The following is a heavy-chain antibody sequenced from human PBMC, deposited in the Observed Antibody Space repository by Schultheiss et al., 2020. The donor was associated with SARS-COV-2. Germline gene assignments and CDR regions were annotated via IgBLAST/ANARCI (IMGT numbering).Heavy chain of an antibody. CDR2: IYYSGST. V-gene: IGHV4-39*07. D-gene: IGHD6-6*01. Sequence: SETLSLTCTVSGGSLSGYYWSWIRQPPGKGLEWIGSIYYSGSTYYNPSLKSRVTMSVDKSKNQFSLKLSSVTAADTAVYYCAREGGYSSSPGVDYWGQGTLVTVSS. CDR1: GGSLSGYY. J-gene: IGHJ4*02. CDR3: AREGGYSSSPGVDY.